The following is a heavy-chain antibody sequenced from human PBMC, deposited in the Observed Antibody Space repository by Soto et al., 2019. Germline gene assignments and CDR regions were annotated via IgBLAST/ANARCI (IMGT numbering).Heavy chain of an antibody. CDR3: ARHQSGYEYGMTHLDY. V-gene: IGHV4-59*08. CDR2: IYSTGST. Sequence: QMQLQESGPGLVKPPETQSLTCTVSGVSMGSHYWSWIRQPPGKGLEWVGHIYSTGSTKYNPSLESRVTISIDTSKNQFSLKLSSMTAADTAMYYCARHQSGYEYGMTHLDYWGQGILVTVSS. CDR1: GVSMGSHY. D-gene: IGHD5-12*01. J-gene: IGHJ4*02.